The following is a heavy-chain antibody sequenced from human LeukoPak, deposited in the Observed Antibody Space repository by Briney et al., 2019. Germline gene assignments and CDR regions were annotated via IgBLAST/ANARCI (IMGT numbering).Heavy chain of an antibody. CDR1: GGPISSYY. V-gene: IGHV4-4*07. CDR3: ARGYCGGDCYSGSKYYFDY. J-gene: IGHJ4*02. CDR2: THSSGST. Sequence: SETLSLTCTVSGGPISSYYWSWIRQPAGKGLEWIGRTHSSGSTNYNPSPQSRVTMSVDTSTSQSSLNLTSVTAADTAVYYCARGYCGGDCYSGSKYYFDYWGQGTLVTVSS. D-gene: IGHD2-21*02.